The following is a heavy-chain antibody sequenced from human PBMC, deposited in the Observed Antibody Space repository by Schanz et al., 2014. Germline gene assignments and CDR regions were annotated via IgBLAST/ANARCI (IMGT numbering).Heavy chain of an antibody. CDR3: AKSDAFDI. V-gene: IGHV3-74*01. Sequence: EVQLVQSGGGLVQPGGSLRLSCAASGFTFSSHWMHWVRQDPGKGLVWVARINSDGSRTAYADSVKGRFTISRDNAKNTLYLQMNSLRAEDTAVYYCAKSDAFDIWGQGTLVTVSS. J-gene: IGHJ3*02. CDR2: INSDGSRT. CDR1: GFTFSSHW.